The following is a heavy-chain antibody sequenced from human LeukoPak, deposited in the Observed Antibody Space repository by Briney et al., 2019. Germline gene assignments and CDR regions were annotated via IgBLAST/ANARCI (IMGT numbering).Heavy chain of an antibody. D-gene: IGHD3-16*01. CDR2: IAYDGSKK. J-gene: IGHJ3*02. V-gene: IGHV3-30*02. CDR3: TKDQGGFDI. CDR1: GFTFSSFA. Sequence: PGGSLRLSCAASGFTFSSFAMHWVRQAPGKGLEWVAHIAYDGSKKSSSDSVKGRITISRDNSKNTLYLQMNSLRAEDTALYFCTKDQGGFDIWGQGTMVTVSS.